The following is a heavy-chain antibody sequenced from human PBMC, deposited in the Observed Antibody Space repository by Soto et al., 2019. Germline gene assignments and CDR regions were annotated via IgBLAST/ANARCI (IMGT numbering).Heavy chain of an antibody. CDR3: AKVASSPQTRDFDY. J-gene: IGHJ4*02. Sequence: VQLVESGGGLVQPGGSLRLSCAASGFTFSDHYIDWVRQAPGKGLEWVGRSRDKANSYTTEYAASVKGRFTISRDDSKNSLYLQMTSLKTEDTAVHYCAKVASSPQTRDFDYWGQGTLVTVSS. V-gene: IGHV3-72*01. D-gene: IGHD6-13*01. CDR2: SRDKANSYTT. CDR1: GFTFSDHY.